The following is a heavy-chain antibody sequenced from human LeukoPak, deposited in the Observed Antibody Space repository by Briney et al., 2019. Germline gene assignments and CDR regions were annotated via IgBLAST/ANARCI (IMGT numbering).Heavy chain of an antibody. CDR1: GFTFSSYS. CDR2: ISSDSRTI. D-gene: IGHD3-10*01. Sequence: PGGSLRLSCAASGFTFSSYSMNWVRQAPGKGLEWVSYISSDSRTIYYADSVKGRFTICRDNAKNSLYLQMKSLRDEDTAVYYCARYGSGTSYITNYFDYWGQGTLVTVSS. CDR3: ARYGSGTSYITNYFDY. J-gene: IGHJ4*02. V-gene: IGHV3-48*02.